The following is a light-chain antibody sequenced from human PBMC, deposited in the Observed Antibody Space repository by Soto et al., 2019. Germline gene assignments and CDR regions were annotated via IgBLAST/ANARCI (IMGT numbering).Light chain of an antibody. Sequence: AIRMTQSPSSLSASTGDRVTITCRASQGISSYLAWYQQKPGKAPKLLIYAASTLQSGVPSRFSGSASGTEFTLTISSLQPDDIATYYCQQCHRYLTFGQGTKVDIK. CDR2: AAS. J-gene: IGKJ1*01. V-gene: IGKV1-8*01. CDR1: QGISSY. CDR3: QQCHRYLT.